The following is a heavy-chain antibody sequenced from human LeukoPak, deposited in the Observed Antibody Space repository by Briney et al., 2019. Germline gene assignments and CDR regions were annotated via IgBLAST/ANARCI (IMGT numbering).Heavy chain of an antibody. CDR2: INHSGST. J-gene: IGHJ3*02. Sequence: PSETLSLTCAVYGGSFSGYYWSWIRQPPGKGLEWIGEINHSGSTNYNPSLKSRVTISVDTSKNQFSLKLSSVTAADTAVYYCARHMVVVIADAFDIWGQGTMVTVSS. D-gene: IGHD2-15*01. V-gene: IGHV4-34*01. CDR1: GGSFSGYY. CDR3: ARHMVVVIADAFDI.